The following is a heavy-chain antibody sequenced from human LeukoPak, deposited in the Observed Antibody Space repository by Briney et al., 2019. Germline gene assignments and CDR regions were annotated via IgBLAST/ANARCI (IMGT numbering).Heavy chain of an antibody. D-gene: IGHD6-19*01. Sequence: ASVKVSCKASGYTFTSYGISWVRQAPGQGLEWMGWISTYNGNTNYAQKLQGRVSMTTDTSTSTDYMELRSLRSDDTAVYYCARSSLAVAGSVFDYWGQGTLVTVS. CDR2: ISTYNGNT. CDR1: GYTFTSYG. J-gene: IGHJ4*02. V-gene: IGHV1-18*01. CDR3: ARSSLAVAGSVFDY.